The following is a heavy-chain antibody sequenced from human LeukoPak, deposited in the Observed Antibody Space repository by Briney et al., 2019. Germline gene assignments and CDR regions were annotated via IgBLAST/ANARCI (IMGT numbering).Heavy chain of an antibody. CDR3: VKEMEAGYSSGWYLG. V-gene: IGHV3-43*01. Sequence: GGSLRLSCAASGFTFGDYTMHWVRHAPGKGLQWVSLISWDGSTIYYADSVKGRFTISRDNSKNFLYLQMNSLRTEDTALYYCVKEMEAGYSSGWYLGWGQGTLVTVSS. CDR1: GFTFGDYT. CDR2: ISWDGSTI. D-gene: IGHD6-19*01. J-gene: IGHJ4*02.